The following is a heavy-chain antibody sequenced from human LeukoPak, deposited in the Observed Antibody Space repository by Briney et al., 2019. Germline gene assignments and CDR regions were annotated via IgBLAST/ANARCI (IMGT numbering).Heavy chain of an antibody. Sequence: ASVKVSCKASGGAFSSYAISWVRQAPGQGLEWMGGIIPIFGTANYAQKFQGRVTITADESTSTAYMELSSLRSEDTAVYYCASIAARPYYYYGMDVWGQGTTVTVSS. CDR3: ASIAARPYYYYGMDV. D-gene: IGHD6-6*01. CDR1: GGAFSSYA. CDR2: IIPIFGTA. J-gene: IGHJ6*02. V-gene: IGHV1-69*13.